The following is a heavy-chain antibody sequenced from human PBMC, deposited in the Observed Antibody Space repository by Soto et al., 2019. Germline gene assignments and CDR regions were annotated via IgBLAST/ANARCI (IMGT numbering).Heavy chain of an antibody. Sequence: EVQLVESGGGLIQPGGSLRRSCAASGFTVSSNYMSWVRQAPGKGLVWVSVIYSGGSTYYADSVKGRFTISRDTSKTTLYLQMNSLRAEDTAVYYCARGKWAGVATPIDYWGHGTLGTASS. CDR3: ARGKWAGVATPIDY. CDR2: IYSGGST. J-gene: IGHJ4*01. D-gene: IGHD2-15*01. CDR1: GFTVSSNY. V-gene: IGHV3-53*01.